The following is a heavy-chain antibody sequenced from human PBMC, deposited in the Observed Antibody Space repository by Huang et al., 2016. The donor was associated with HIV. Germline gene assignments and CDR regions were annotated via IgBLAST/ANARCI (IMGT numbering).Heavy chain of an antibody. CDR3: ASMSSGWFHYFDY. D-gene: IGHD6-19*01. CDR2: IKQSGST. Sequence: QVQLQQWGAGLLKPSETLSLTCAVYGGSFSGYYWSWIRQPPGKGLEWIGEIKQSGSTNYNPSLKSRVTISVDTSKNQFSLKLSSVTAADTAVYYCASMSSGWFHYFDYWGQGTLVTVSS. J-gene: IGHJ4*02. V-gene: IGHV4-34*01. CDR1: GGSFSGYY.